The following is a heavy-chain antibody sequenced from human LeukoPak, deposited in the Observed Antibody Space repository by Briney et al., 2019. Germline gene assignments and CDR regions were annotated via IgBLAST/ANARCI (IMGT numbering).Heavy chain of an antibody. CDR2: IYTSGST. J-gene: IGHJ5*02. Sequence: SETLSLTCTVSGGSISSGSYYWSWIRQPAGKGLEWIGRIYTSGSTNYNPSLKSRATISVDTSKNQFSLKLSSVTAADTAVYYCARALSSSGWYGFDPWGQGTLVTVSS. CDR3: ARALSSSGWYGFDP. CDR1: GGSISSGSYY. V-gene: IGHV4-61*02. D-gene: IGHD6-19*01.